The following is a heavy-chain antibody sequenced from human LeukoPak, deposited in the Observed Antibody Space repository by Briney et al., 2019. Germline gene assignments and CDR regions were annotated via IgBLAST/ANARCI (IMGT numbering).Heavy chain of an antibody. V-gene: IGHV3-23*01. J-gene: IGHJ4*02. CDR1: GFTFSSYA. CDR3: ANRNAPGIAGY. CDR2: ISGSGGST. D-gene: IGHD6-13*01. Sequence: GGSLRLSCAASGFTFSSYAMSWVRQAPGKGLEWVSAISGSGGSTYYADSVKGRFSISRDNSKNTLYLQMSSLRAEDTAVYYCANRNAPGIAGYWGQGTLVTVSS.